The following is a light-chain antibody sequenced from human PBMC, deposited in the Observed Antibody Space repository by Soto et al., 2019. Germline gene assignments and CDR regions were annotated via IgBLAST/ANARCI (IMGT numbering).Light chain of an antibody. CDR2: DAS. CDR1: ESISYW. Sequence: DIQMTQSPSTLSASVGDRVTITCRASESISYWLAWYQQKPGKAPKFLIYDASSLKSGVPSRFSGSGSGTEFTLTISSLQPDDFATYYCQQYHGLSYTFGQGTKREI. V-gene: IGKV1-5*01. J-gene: IGKJ2*01. CDR3: QQYHGLSYT.